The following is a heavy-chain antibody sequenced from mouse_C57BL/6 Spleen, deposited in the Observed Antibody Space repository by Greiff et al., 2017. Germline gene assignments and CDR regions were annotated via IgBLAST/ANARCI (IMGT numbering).Heavy chain of an antibody. D-gene: IGHD1-1*01. CDR1: GYTFTSYW. CDR2: IHPNSGST. V-gene: IGHV1-64*01. CDR3: AREGLTTVVATDYAMDY. J-gene: IGHJ4*01. Sequence: VQLQQPGAELVKPGASVKLSCKASGYTFTSYWMHWVQQRPGQGLAWIGMIHPNSGSTNYNEKFKSKATLTVDKSSSTAYMQLSSLTSEDSAVYYGAREGLTTVVATDYAMDYGGQGTSVTVSS.